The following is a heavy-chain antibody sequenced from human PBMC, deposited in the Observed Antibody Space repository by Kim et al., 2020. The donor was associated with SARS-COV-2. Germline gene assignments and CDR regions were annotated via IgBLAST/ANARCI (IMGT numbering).Heavy chain of an antibody. D-gene: IGHD6-13*01. CDR3: ARDEVGSWYHEYFDL. V-gene: IGHV3-48*03. Sequence: DAVKGRFTISRDNAKNSLYLQMNSLRAEDTAVYYCARDEVGSWYHEYFDLWGRGTLVTVSS. J-gene: IGHJ2*01.